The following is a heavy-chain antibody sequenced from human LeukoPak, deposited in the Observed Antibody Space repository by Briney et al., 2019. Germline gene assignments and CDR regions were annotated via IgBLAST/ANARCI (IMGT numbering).Heavy chain of an antibody. J-gene: IGHJ5*02. D-gene: IGHD6-6*01. CDR2: ISSSGSTK. Sequence: GGSLRLSCAASGFTFSSYEMNWVRQARGKGLEWVSYISSSGSTKYYADSVKGRVTISRDNSKNTLYLQLNSLRAEDTAVYYCARYPYSTSSWSDPWGQGTLVTVSS. V-gene: IGHV3-48*03. CDR1: GFTFSSYE. CDR3: ARYPYSTSSWSDP.